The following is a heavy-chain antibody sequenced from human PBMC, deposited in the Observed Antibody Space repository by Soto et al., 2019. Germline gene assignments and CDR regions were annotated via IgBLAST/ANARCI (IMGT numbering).Heavy chain of an antibody. CDR2: VTDSGSIT. V-gene: IGHV3-23*01. CDR3: AKDRVRNGWQPTVFDY. D-gene: IGHD6-19*01. Sequence: EVQLLESGGGLVQPGGSLRLSCAASGFTFSSYAMNWVRQASGKGLEWVSAVTDSGSITYYADSVKGRFTISRDNSKDTLYLQMNSLRAEDTAVYYCAKDRVRNGWQPTVFDYWGQGTLVTVSS. J-gene: IGHJ4*02. CDR1: GFTFSSYA.